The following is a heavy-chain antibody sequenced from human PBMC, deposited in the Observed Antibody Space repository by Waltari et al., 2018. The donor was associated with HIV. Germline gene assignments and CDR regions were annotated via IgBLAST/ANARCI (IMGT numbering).Heavy chain of an antibody. Sequence: EVPLVESGGGLVQPGGSLSLYCAASGVTFRSYWLHWVRQAPGKGLVWFSRIHSDGSSTSYADFVKGRFTISRDNAKNTLYLEMNSLRAEDTAVYYCARREATVVRGVYYYGMDVWGQGTTVTVSS. V-gene: IGHV3-74*01. D-gene: IGHD3-10*01. CDR3: ARREATVVRGVYYYGMDV. CDR2: IHSDGSST. J-gene: IGHJ6*02. CDR1: GVTFRSYW.